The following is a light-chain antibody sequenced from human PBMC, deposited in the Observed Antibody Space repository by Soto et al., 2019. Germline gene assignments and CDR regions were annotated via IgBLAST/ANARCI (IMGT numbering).Light chain of an antibody. CDR1: QSISSW. Sequence: DILMTHSPSTLSGSVGDRVTITCRASQSISSWLAWYQQKPGKAPKLLIYDASSLESGVPSRFSGSGSGKEFTLTISSLQPDDFATYYCQQYNSYSRTYGHGSKVEIX. CDR2: DAS. CDR3: QQYNSYSRT. J-gene: IGKJ1*01. V-gene: IGKV1-5*01.